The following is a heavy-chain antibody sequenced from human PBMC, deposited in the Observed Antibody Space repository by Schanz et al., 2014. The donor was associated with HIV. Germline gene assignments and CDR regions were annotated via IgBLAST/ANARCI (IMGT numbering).Heavy chain of an antibody. CDR3: AKGIMGATEYYXGMDA. CDR1: GFTLEDFA. J-gene: IGHJ6*02. CDR2: MTWNRRRI. Sequence: EVQLMESGGGLVQPGRSLRLSCAASGFTLEDFAMHWVRQAPGKGLEWVSGMTWNRRRIGYGDAVKGRFTISRDNANNFVYLEMNGLRVEDTALYYCAKGIMGATEYYXGMDAWGQGTMVTVS. D-gene: IGHD1-26*01. V-gene: IGHV3-9*01.